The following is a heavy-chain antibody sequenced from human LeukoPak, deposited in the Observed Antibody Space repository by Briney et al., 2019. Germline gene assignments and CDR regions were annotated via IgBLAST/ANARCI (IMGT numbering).Heavy chain of an antibody. CDR1: GGSFSGYY. CDR3: ARVSARGYDY. Sequence: ETLSLTCAVYGGSFSGYYWSWIRQPPGKGLEWVSSINWGSNHIYYADAVQGRFTISRDNAKNSLYLQMNSLRVEDTAMYYCARVSARGYDYWGRGTLVTVSS. D-gene: IGHD5-18*01. CDR2: INWGSNHI. J-gene: IGHJ4*02. V-gene: IGHV3-21*06.